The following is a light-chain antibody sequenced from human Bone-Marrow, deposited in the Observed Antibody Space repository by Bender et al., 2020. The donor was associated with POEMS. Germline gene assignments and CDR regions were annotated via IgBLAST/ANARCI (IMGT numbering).Light chain of an antibody. V-gene: IGLV2-23*02. J-gene: IGLJ1*01. CDR3: ATWDDSLRRYV. CDR1: SSDVGAYNL. Sequence: QSALTQPASVSGSPGQSITISCTGASSDVGAYNLVSWYQQHPGKAPKLIIYGVSQRPPGVSNRFSGSKSGNTASLTISGLQSEDEADYYCATWDDSLRRYVFGSGTKVTVL. CDR2: GVS.